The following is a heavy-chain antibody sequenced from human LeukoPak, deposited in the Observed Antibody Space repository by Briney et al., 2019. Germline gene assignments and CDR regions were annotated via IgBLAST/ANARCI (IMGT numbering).Heavy chain of an antibody. Sequence: APVKVSCKTSGYAFTDYFMHWVRQAPGQGPEWMGLINPNFGGTAYAHKFQDRVTMTRGTSISTVYMELTSLTSDDTAVYYCARGSQGFDYWGQGTLVTVSS. CDR2: INPNFGGT. V-gene: IGHV1-2*02. CDR3: ARGSQGFDY. CDR1: GYAFTDYF. J-gene: IGHJ4*02.